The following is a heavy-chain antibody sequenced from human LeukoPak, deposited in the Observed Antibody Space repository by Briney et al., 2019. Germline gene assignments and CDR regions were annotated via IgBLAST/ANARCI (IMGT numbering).Heavy chain of an antibody. CDR2: ISSSGSTI. CDR3: ARDASSGTGDYFDY. V-gene: IGHV3-11*04. Sequence: GGSLRLSCVASGFTFSDYYMSWIRQAPGKGLEWVSYISSSGSTIYYADSVKGRFTISRDNAKNSLYLQMNSLRAEDTAVYYCARDASSGTGDYFDYWGQGTLVTVSS. J-gene: IGHJ4*02. CDR1: GFTFSDYY. D-gene: IGHD5-12*01.